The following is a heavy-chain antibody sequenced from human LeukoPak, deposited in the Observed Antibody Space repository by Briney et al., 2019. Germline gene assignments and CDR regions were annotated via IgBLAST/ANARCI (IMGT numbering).Heavy chain of an antibody. CDR1: GFTFSSYA. Sequence: GRSLRLSCAASGFTFSSYAMPWVRQAPGKGLEWVAVISYDGSNKYYADSVKGRFTISRDNSKNTLYLQMNSLRAEDTAVYYCARGGRWIQLWLDYWGQGTLVTVSS. D-gene: IGHD5-18*01. J-gene: IGHJ4*02. V-gene: IGHV3-30-3*01. CDR2: ISYDGSNK. CDR3: ARGGRWIQLWLDY.